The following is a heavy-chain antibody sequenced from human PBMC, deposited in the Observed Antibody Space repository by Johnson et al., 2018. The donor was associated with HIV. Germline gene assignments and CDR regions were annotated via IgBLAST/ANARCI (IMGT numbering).Heavy chain of an antibody. J-gene: IGHJ3*02. Sequence: QVQLVESGGGVVRPGGSLRLSCAASGFTFSDYYMSWIRQAPGKGLEWLSYISISGSTIYNADSVKGRFTISRDNAKNSLYLQVNSLRAEDTAVYYCARSLGVGAFDIWGQGTMVTVSS. D-gene: IGHD3-10*01. CDR3: ARSLGVGAFDI. V-gene: IGHV3-11*04. CDR1: GFTFSDYY. CDR2: ISISGSTI.